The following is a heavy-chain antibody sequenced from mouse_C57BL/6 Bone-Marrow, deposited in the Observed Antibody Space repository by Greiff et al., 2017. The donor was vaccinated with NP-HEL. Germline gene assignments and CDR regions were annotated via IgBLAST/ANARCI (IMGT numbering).Heavy chain of an antibody. V-gene: IGHV2-9-1*01. Sequence: VKLMESGPGLVAPSQSLSITCTVSGFSLTSYAISWVRQPPGKGLEWLGVIWPGGGTNYNSALNSRLSISKDNSKSQVFLKMNSLQTDDTARYYCARNPHYYGSSYWYFDVWGTGTTVTVSS. J-gene: IGHJ1*03. CDR3: ARNPHYYGSSYWYFDV. D-gene: IGHD1-1*01. CDR2: IWPGGGT. CDR1: GFSLTSYA.